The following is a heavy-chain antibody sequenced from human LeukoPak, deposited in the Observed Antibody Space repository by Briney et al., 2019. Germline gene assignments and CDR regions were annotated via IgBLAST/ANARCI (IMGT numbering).Heavy chain of an antibody. Sequence: GGSLRLSCEASGFTFNTYPMHWVRQAPGKGLEWVAVISSDGRSTHYADSVKGRFTISRDNSKNTLYLQMNSLRPEDSAAYYCARAEVTRLYYFYYMDVWGTGTTVTVSS. J-gene: IGHJ6*03. D-gene: IGHD4-23*01. CDR1: GFTFNTYP. V-gene: IGHV3-30*01. CDR2: ISSDGRST. CDR3: ARAEVTRLYYFYYMDV.